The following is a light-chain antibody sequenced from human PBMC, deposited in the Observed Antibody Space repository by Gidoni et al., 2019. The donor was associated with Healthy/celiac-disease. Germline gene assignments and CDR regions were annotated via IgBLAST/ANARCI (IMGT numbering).Light chain of an antibody. Sequence: DIQMNKSPSSLSASVGDRVTSTCRASQSSSSYLNWYQQKPGKAPKLLIYAASSLQSWVPSRFSGSGAGTDFTLTISSLQPEVFATYSCQHSYSTLTFGQGTKLEIK. CDR3: QHSYSTLT. J-gene: IGKJ2*01. CDR1: QSSSSY. CDR2: AAS. V-gene: IGKV1-39*01.